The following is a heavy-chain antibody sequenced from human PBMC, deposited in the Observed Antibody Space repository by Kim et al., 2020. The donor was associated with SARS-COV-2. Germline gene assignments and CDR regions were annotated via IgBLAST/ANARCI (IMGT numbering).Heavy chain of an antibody. V-gene: IGHV4-59*13. J-gene: IGHJ4*02. D-gene: IGHD6-13*01. Sequence: SETLSLTCTFSDASISTYSWNWIRQPPGKGLEWIGYIYNIGTTNYNPSLQSRVTMSVDTSKKQFSLKLSSVTAADTAIYYCARVEGSTWFYFDYWGPGILVTVSS. CDR3: ARVEGSTWFYFDY. CDR2: IYNIGTT. CDR1: DASISTYS.